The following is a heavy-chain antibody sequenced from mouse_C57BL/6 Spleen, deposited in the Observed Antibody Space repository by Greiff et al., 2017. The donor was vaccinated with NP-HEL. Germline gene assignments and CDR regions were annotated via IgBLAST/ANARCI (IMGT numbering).Heavy chain of an antibody. CDR3: TRDGHYYGNYYAMDY. J-gene: IGHJ4*01. Sequence: VQLKQSGEGLVKPGGSLKLSCAASGFTFSSYAMSWVRQTPEKRLEWVAYISSGGDYIYYADTVKGRFTISRDNARNTLYLQMSSLKSEDTAMYYCTRDGHYYGNYYAMDYWGQGTSVTVSS. CDR2: ISSGGDYI. CDR1: GFTFSSYA. D-gene: IGHD1-1*01. V-gene: IGHV5-9-1*02.